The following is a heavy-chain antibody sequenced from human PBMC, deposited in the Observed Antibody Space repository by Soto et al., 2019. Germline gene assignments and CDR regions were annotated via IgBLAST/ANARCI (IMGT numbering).Heavy chain of an antibody. Sequence: GASVKVSCKASGYTFTSYGISWVRQAPGQGLEWMGWISAYNGNTNYAQKLQGRVTMTTDTSTSTAYMELRSLRSDDTAVYYCARVYTQQLHLKARSPQEDNYYYYGMDVWGQGTTVTVSS. CDR1: GYTFTSYG. CDR3: ARVYTQQLHLKARSPQEDNYYYYGMDV. D-gene: IGHD6-13*01. CDR2: ISAYNGNT. V-gene: IGHV1-18*04. J-gene: IGHJ6*02.